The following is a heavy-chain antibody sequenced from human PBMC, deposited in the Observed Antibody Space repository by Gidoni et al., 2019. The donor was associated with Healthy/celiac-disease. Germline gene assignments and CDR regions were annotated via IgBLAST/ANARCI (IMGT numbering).Heavy chain of an antibody. Sequence: VVQPGRSLRLSCAASGFTFSSYGMHWVRQAPGKGLEWVAVISYDGSNKYYADSVKGRFTISRDNSKNTLYLQMNSLRAEDTAVYYCAKDRFGIGTIAAAGPTRYYYYGMDVWGQGTTVTVSS. CDR1: GFTFSSYG. D-gene: IGHD6-13*01. CDR3: AKDRFGIGTIAAAGPTRYYYYGMDV. CDR2: ISYDGSNK. V-gene: IGHV3-30*18. J-gene: IGHJ6*02.